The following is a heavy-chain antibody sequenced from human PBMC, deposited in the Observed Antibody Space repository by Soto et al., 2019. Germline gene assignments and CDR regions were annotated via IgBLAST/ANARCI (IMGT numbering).Heavy chain of an antibody. CDR3: ARDGGSSGSYPNFDH. CDR2: ISSSSSYI. J-gene: IGHJ4*02. V-gene: IGHV3-21*01. D-gene: IGHD3-22*01. CDR1: GFTFSSYS. Sequence: LRLSCAASGFTFSSYSMNWVRQAPGKGLEWVSSISSSSSYINNADSVKGRFTISRDNAKNSLYLQMNSLRAEDTAVYYCARDGGSSGSYPNFDHWGQGTLVTVSS.